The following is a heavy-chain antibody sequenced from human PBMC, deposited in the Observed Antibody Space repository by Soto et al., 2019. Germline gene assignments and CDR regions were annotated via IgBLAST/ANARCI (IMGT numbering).Heavy chain of an antibody. D-gene: IGHD2-2*01. CDR2: IYHSGST. V-gene: IGHV4-4*02. Sequence: PSETLSLTCAVSGGSISSSNWWSWVRQPPGKGLEWIGEIYHSGSTNYNPSLKSRVTISVDKSKNQFSLKLSSVTAADTAVYYCATMGYCSSTSCYPRGWFDPWGQGTLVTV. CDR1: GGSISSSNW. J-gene: IGHJ5*02. CDR3: ATMGYCSSTSCYPRGWFDP.